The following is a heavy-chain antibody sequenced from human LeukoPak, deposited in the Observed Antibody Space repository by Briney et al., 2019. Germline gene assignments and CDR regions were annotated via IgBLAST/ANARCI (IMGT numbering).Heavy chain of an antibody. CDR2: IYTSGST. V-gene: IGHV4-4*07. J-gene: IGHJ4*02. CDR1: VGPTSGFY. CDR3: ARGYSTGWYYFDY. Sequence: SETLSLTCTVSVGPTSGFYWSWIRHPPGKGLDGIGRIYTSGSTNYNPSLKSRVTMSVDTSKNQFSLKLSSVTAADTAVYYCARGYSTGWYYFDYWGQGTLVTVSS. D-gene: IGHD6-19*01.